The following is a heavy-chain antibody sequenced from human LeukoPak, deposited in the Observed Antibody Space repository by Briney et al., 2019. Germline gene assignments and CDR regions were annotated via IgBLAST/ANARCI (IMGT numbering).Heavy chain of an antibody. CDR1: GFTFSNFA. CDR3: VRSYYGSGTFYLGGY. J-gene: IGHJ4*02. V-gene: IGHV3-64D*06. CDR2: ISTNGGST. D-gene: IGHD3-10*01. Sequence: PGGSLRLSCSASGFTFSNFAMHWVRQAPGKGLEYVSGISTNGGSTYYADSVKGRFTISRDNSKNTVYLQMSSLRTEDAALYYCVRSYYGSGTFYLGGYWGQGTLVTVSS.